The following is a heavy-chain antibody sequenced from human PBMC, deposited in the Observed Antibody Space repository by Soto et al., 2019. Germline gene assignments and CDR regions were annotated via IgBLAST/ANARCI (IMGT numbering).Heavy chain of an antibody. CDR3: ARIMSGDFWSGYYSSNYYYYMDV. CDR1: GGSISSYY. CDR2: IYYSGST. D-gene: IGHD3-3*01. J-gene: IGHJ6*03. Sequence: SETLSLTCTVSGGSISSYYWSWIRQPPGKGLEWIGYIYYSGSTNYNPSLKSRVTISVDTSKNQFSLKLSSVTAADTAVYYCARIMSGDFWSGYYSSNYYYYMDVWGKGTTVTVSS. V-gene: IGHV4-59*01.